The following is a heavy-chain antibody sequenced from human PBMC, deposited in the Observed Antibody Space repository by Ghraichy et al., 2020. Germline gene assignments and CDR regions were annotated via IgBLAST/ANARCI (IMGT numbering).Heavy chain of an antibody. Sequence: ESLRLSCAASGFSFSNYWMTWVRQAPGKGLEWVANIKSDGSEKYYVDSVKGRFTISRDNAKNSLYLQMNSLRAEDTAIYYCARKGLMDVWGQGTTVTVSS. D-gene: IGHD3/OR15-3a*01. V-gene: IGHV3-7*03. CDR3: ARKGLMDV. CDR2: IKSDGSEK. CDR1: GFSFSNYW. J-gene: IGHJ6*02.